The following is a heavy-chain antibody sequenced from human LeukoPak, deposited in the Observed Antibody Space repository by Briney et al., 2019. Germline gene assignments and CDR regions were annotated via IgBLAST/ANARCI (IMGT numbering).Heavy chain of an antibody. Sequence: GGSLRLSCAASGFTFSGSAMHWVRQASGKGEEWVGRIRSKANSYATAYAASVKGRFTISRDNAKNSLYLQMNSLRAEDTAVYYCVREGNYYDSSGYYYVYYFDYWGQGTLVTVSS. CDR1: GFTFSGSA. V-gene: IGHV3-73*01. D-gene: IGHD3-22*01. J-gene: IGHJ4*02. CDR2: IRSKANSYAT. CDR3: VREGNYYDSSGYYYVYYFDY.